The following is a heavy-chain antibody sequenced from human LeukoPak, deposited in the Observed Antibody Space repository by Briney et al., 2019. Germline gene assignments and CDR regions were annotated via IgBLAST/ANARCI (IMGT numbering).Heavy chain of an antibody. J-gene: IGHJ4*02. CDR3: ARDAGIAVAGGFDY. CDR1: GGSFSGYY. V-gene: IGHV4-34*01. CDR2: INHSGST. D-gene: IGHD6-19*01. Sequence: SETLSLTCAVYGGSFSGYYWSWIRQPPGKGLEWIGEINHSGSTNYNPSLKSRVTISVDKSKNQFSLKLSSVTAADTAVYYCARDAGIAVAGGFDYWGQGTLVTVSS.